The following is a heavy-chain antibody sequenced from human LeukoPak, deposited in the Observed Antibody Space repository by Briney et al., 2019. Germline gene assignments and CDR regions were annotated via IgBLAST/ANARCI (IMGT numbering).Heavy chain of an antibody. Sequence: GGSLRLSCAASGFTFSSYAMSWVRQAPGKGLEWVSAISGSGGSTYYADSVKGRFTISRDNAKNSLYLQMNSLRAEDTAVYYCARSVVGWFDPWGQGTLVTVSS. CDR1: GFTFSSYA. D-gene: IGHD2-15*01. CDR3: ARSVVGWFDP. CDR2: ISGSGGST. J-gene: IGHJ5*02. V-gene: IGHV3-23*01.